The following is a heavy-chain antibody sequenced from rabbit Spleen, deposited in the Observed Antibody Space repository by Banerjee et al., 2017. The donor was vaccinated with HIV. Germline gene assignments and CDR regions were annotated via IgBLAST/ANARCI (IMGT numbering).Heavy chain of an antibody. J-gene: IGHJ4*01. CDR1: GFSLTSSDY. D-gene: IGHD1-1*01. V-gene: IGHV1S40*01. CDR2: IYAGSSGFT. CDR3: ARDLAAVIGWNLYL. Sequence: QSLEESGGDLVKPGASLTLTCTASGFSLTSSDYMCWVRQAPGKGLEWIACIYAGSSGFTYHANWAKGRFTISKTSSTTVTLQMTGLTAADTATYFCARDLAAVIGWNLYLWGPGTLVTVS.